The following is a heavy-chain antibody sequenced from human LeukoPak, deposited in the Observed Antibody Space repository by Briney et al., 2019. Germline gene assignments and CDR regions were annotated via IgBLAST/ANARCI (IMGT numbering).Heavy chain of an antibody. CDR3: ARGGRLLWFGELSSNWFDP. CDR2: IYYSGST. J-gene: IGHJ5*02. D-gene: IGHD3-10*01. Sequence: PSETLSLTCTVSGGSISSSSYYWGWIRQPPGKGLEWIGSIYYSGSTYYNPSLKSRVTISVDTSKNQFSLKLNSVTAADTAVYFCARGGRLLWFGELSSNWFDPWGQGTLVTVSS. CDR1: GGSISSSSYY. V-gene: IGHV4-39*07.